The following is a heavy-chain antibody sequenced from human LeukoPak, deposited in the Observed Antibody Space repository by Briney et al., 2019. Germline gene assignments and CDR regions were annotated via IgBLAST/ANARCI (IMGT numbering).Heavy chain of an antibody. J-gene: IGHJ3*02. CDR3: AKASFLDYGDYWYAFDI. V-gene: IGHV3-23*01. CDR1: GFTFSSYA. Sequence: GGSLRLSCAASGFTFSSYAMSWVRQAPGKGLEWVSAISGSGCSTYYADSVKGRFTISRDNSKNTLYLQMNSLRAEDTAVYYCAKASFLDYGDYWYAFDIWGQGTMVTVSS. CDR2: ISGSGCST. D-gene: IGHD4-17*01.